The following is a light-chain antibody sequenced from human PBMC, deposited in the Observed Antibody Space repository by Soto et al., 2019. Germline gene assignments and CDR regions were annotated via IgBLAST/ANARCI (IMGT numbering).Light chain of an antibody. CDR3: QQRSNWRRT. CDR2: AAS. Sequence: DIQVKKSQSSLSSSRGDEVTITCRASQTIITYLNWYQLKPGKPPRLLIYAASSLQSGVPSRFSGSGSGTDFTLTISSLEPEDFAVYYCQQRSNWRRTFGQGTKVDI. J-gene: IGKJ1*01. V-gene: IGKV1-39*01. CDR1: QTIITY.